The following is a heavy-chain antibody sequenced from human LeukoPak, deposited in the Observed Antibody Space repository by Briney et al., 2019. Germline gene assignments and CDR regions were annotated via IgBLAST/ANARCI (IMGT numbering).Heavy chain of an antibody. J-gene: IGHJ4*02. CDR3: ARDFDMRGEFDY. D-gene: IGHD3-16*01. CDR2: IYTSGST. CDR1: GGSISSGSYY. V-gene: IGHV4-61*02. Sequence: SQTLSLTCTVSGGSISSGSYYWSWIRQPAGKGLEWIGRIYTSGSTNYNSSLKSRVTISVDTSKNQFSLKLSSVTAADTAVYYCARDFDMRGEFDYWGQGTLVTVSS.